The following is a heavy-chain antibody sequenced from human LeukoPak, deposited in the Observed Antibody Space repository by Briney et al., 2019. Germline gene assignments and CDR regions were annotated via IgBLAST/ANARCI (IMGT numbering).Heavy chain of an antibody. V-gene: IGHV3-66*01. Sequence: GGSLRLSCAASGFTVSSNYMSWVRQAPGKGLEWVSVIYSGGSTYYADSVKGRFTISRDNSKNTLYLQMNSLRAEDTAVYYCAKGRVGHSPGYYYGNDAFDIWSQGTMVTVSS. J-gene: IGHJ3*02. CDR1: GFTVSSNY. CDR2: IYSGGST. CDR3: AKGRVGHSPGYYYGNDAFDI. D-gene: IGHD3-22*01.